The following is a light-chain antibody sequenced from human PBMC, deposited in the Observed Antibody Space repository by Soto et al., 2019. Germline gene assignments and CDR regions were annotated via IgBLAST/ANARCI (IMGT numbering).Light chain of an antibody. V-gene: IGKV1-33*01. CDR3: QQLYTLPFT. Sequence: IPMTQSPSTLSASVGDRVTITCQASQDISHDLNWFQQKPGKAPKLLISDASNLETGVPSRFSGSGSGTEFTLTISGLLPEDFAAYHCQQLYTLPFTFGQGTRLEIK. CDR2: DAS. J-gene: IGKJ5*01. CDR1: QDISHD.